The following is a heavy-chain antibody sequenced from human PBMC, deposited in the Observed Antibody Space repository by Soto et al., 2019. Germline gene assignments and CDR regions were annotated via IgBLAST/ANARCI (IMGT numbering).Heavy chain of an antibody. V-gene: IGHV1-2*02. Sequence: QVHLVQSGGEVKKPGASVKVSCKASGYTFTDYYIHWVRQAPGQGLEWMGWINPNTGGTSFAQKFLGGVTMTRDTSMSTVYMELTTLKFDDTAMYFCARRVFRGALDYWGQGTLVTVSS. D-gene: IGHD4-17*01. J-gene: IGHJ4*02. CDR2: INPNTGGT. CDR3: ARRVFRGALDY. CDR1: GYTFTDYY.